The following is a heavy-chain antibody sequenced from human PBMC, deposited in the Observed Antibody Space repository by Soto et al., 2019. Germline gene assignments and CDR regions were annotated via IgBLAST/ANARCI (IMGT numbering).Heavy chain of an antibody. J-gene: IGHJ4*02. V-gene: IGHV3-74*01. CDR1: GFSFTSYW. D-gene: IGHD1-26*01. CDR2: INSDGTKT. Sequence: EVQLVESGGGLVQPGGSLRLSCAASGFSFTSYWMHWVRQVPGKGLVWVSRINSDGTKTSYADSVKGRFTIARDNAKDTLYLEMNSLRPEDTAMYYCARVGVGAYYLDDWGQGTLVTVSS. CDR3: ARVGVGAYYLDD.